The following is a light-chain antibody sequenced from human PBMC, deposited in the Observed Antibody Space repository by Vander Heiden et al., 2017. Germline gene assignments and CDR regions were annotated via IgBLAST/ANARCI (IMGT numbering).Light chain of an antibody. V-gene: IGLV2-14*03. J-gene: IGLJ1*01. CDR2: DVS. CDR1: SSDIGGYNY. CDR3: SSYTSSSTLV. Sequence: QSALTQPASVSGFPGQSITISCTGTSSDIGGYNYVSWYQQHPGKAPKLMIYDVSHRPSGVSNRFSGSKSGNTASLTISGLQAEDEADYYCSSYTSSSTLVFGTGTKVTVL.